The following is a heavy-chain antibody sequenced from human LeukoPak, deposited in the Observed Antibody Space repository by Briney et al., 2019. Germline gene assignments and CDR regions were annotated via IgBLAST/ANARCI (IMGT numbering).Heavy chain of an antibody. D-gene: IGHD3-10*01. CDR3: ARNYASGDYFDFYYYNMDV. J-gene: IGHJ6*02. CDR2: IHYSGST. Sequence: SETLSLTCTVSGDSISRYYWSWIRQPPGKGLEWIGYIHYSGSTNNNPSLKSRLTISIDTSKNQFSLKLSSVTAADTAVYYCARNYASGDYFDFYYYNMDVWGQGTTVTVSS. V-gene: IGHV4-59*01. CDR1: GDSISRYY.